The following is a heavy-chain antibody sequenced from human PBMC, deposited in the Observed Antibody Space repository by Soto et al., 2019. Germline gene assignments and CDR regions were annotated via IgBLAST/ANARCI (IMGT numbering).Heavy chain of an antibody. CDR1: GFPVSRYY. CDR2: IYSGGGST. CDR3: ARVFDRPWYGLDV. J-gene: IGHJ6*02. V-gene: IGHV3-66*01. Sequence: EVQLVASGGGLVQPGGSLRLSCAASGFPVSRYYMSWVRQAPGQGLECVSVIYSGGGSTHYADSVKGRFTISRERNILYLQINSLRAEDTAVYYCARVFDRPWYGLDVWGQGTTVTVSS.